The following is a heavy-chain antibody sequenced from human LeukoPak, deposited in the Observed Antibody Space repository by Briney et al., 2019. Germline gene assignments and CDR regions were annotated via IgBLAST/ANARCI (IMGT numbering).Heavy chain of an antibody. V-gene: IGHV3-7*01. CDR2: IKQDGSEK. CDR1: GFTFSSYW. CDR3: ARDPAYYYDSSGYYLDY. Sequence: GGSLRLSCAASGFTFSSYWTSWVRQAPGKGLEWVANIKQDGSEKYYVDSVKGRFTISRDNAKNSLYLQMNSLRAEDTAVYYCARDPAYYYDSSGYYLDYWGQGTLVTVSS. D-gene: IGHD3-22*01. J-gene: IGHJ4*02.